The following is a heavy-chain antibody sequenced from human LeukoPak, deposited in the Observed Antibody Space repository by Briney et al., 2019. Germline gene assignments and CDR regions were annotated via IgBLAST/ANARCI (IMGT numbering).Heavy chain of an antibody. Sequence: SVKVTFKASGGTFSSYAISWVRQAPGQGLEWMGRIIPILGIANYAQKFQGRVTITADKSTSTAYMELSGLRSEDTAVYYCARGLWGYYYDSSGYYPPEYFQHWGQGTLVTVSS. CDR3: ARGLWGYYYDSSGYYPPEYFQH. V-gene: IGHV1-69*04. CDR1: GGTFSSYA. CDR2: IIPILGIA. J-gene: IGHJ1*01. D-gene: IGHD3-22*01.